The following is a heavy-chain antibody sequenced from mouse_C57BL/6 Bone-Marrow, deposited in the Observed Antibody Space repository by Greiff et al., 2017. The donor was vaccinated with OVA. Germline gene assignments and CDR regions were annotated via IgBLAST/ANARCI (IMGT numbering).Heavy chain of an antibody. Sequence: EVKLVESGAELVKPGASVKLSCTASGFNIKDYYMHWVKQRTEQGLEWIGRIDPEDGETKYAPKFQGKATITADTSSNTAYLQLSSLTSEDTAVYYCARSHYYGSCYWYFDVWGTGTTVTVSS. CDR1: GFNIKDYY. D-gene: IGHD1-1*01. V-gene: IGHV14-2*01. CDR3: ARSHYYGSCYWYFDV. CDR2: IDPEDGET. J-gene: IGHJ1*03.